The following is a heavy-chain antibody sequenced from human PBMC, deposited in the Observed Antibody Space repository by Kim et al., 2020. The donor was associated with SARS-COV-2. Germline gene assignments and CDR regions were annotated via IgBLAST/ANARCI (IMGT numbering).Heavy chain of an antibody. V-gene: IGHV4-61*01. CDR1: GGSVSSGSYY. D-gene: IGHD6-6*01. J-gene: IGHJ3*02. CDR3: ARDRISYSSSSDPDAFDI. Sequence: PSETLSLTCTVSGGSVSSGSYYWSWIRQPPGKGLEWIGYIYYSGSTNYNPSLKSRVTISVDTSKNQFSLKLSSVTAADTAVYYCARDRISYSSSSDPDAFDIWGQGTMVTVSS. CDR2: IYYSGST.